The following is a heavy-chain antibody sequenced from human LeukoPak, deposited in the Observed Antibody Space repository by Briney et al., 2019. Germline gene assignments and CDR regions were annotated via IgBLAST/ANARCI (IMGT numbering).Heavy chain of an antibody. CDR2: IKQDGSAK. Sequence: PGGSLRLSCAASGFTISSYAMTWVRQAPGKGLEWVANIKQDGSAKYYVDSVKGRFTISKDNAKNSLFLQMDSLRAEDTAVYYCARGPGPYSSHLVGAFDIWGQGTMVTVSS. D-gene: IGHD6-13*01. V-gene: IGHV3-7*01. CDR3: ARGPGPYSSHLVGAFDI. J-gene: IGHJ3*02. CDR1: GFTISSYA.